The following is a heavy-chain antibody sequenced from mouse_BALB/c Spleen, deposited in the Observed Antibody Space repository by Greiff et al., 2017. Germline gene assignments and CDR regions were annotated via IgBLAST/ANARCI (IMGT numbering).Heavy chain of an antibody. V-gene: IGHV14-4*02. J-gene: IGHJ3*01. CDR3: NGITTATWFAY. Sequence: EVQLQQSGAELVRSGASVKLSCTASGFNIKDYYMHWVKQRPEQGLEWIGWIDPENGDTEYAPKFQGEATMTAETSSNTAYLQLSSLTSEDTAVYYCNGITTATWFAYWGQGTLVTVSA. CDR1: GFNIKDYY. CDR2: IDPENGDT. D-gene: IGHD1-2*01.